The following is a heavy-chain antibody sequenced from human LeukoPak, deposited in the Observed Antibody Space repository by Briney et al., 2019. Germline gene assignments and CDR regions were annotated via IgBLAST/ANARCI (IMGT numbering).Heavy chain of an antibody. D-gene: IGHD5/OR15-5a*01. Sequence: PGGSLRLSCAASGFAFDDYGMSWVRQAPGKGLEWVSGIHWNGGSTYYADSVKGRFTISRDNSKNTLYLQMNSLRAEDTAVYYCAKGLSLNYFDYWGQGTLVTVSS. J-gene: IGHJ4*02. CDR2: IHWNGGST. CDR3: AKGLSLNYFDY. CDR1: GFAFDDYG. V-gene: IGHV3-20*04.